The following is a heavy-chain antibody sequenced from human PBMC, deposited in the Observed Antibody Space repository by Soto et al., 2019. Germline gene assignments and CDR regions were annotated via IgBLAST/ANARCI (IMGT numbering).Heavy chain of an antibody. CDR1: GFTFNTAW. CDR2: IKSRDSGGAI. D-gene: IGHD3-16*01. CDR3: VAYLPDWGAYAFDY. V-gene: IGHV3-15*07. J-gene: IGHJ4*02. Sequence: EVQLAESGGDLAKPGGSLRLSCAASGFTFNTAWMNWVRQTPGKGLEWVGGIKSRDSGGAIHYGAPVESRFTLSRDDSRGALYLEMNIMSTEDTAVYYSVAYLPDWGAYAFDYRGQGILVTVSS.